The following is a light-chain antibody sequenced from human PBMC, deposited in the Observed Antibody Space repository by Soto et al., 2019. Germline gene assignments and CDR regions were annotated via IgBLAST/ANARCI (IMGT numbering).Light chain of an antibody. V-gene: IGLV3-1*01. J-gene: IGLJ2*01. CDR3: QAWDSSTWVV. CDR2: QDS. Sequence: SYELTQPPSVSVSPGQTASITCSGDKLGDKYACWYQQKPGQYPVLVIYQDSKRPSGIPERFSGSNSGNTATLTISGTQAMDEADYYCQAWDSSTWVVFGGGTKVTVL. CDR1: KLGDKY.